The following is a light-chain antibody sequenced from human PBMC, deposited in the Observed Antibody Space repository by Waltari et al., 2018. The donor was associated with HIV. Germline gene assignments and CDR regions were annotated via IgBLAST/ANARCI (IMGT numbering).Light chain of an antibody. CDR1: QSIMTY. J-gene: IGKJ4*01. CDR2: AAS. V-gene: IGKV1-39*01. CDR3: QQSYSTPLT. Sequence: DIQMTQSPSSLSASVGDRVTITCRASQSIMTYLNWYLQKPGKAPNLLIYAASNLQSGVPSRFSGSGSGTDFTLTISSLQPEDSATYHCQQSYSTPLTFGGGTKVEIK.